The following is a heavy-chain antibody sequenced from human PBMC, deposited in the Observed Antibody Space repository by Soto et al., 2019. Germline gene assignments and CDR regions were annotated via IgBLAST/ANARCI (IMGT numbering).Heavy chain of an antibody. D-gene: IGHD6-19*01. Sequence: NPSETLSLTCTVSGGSISSYYWSWIRQPPGKGLEWIGYIYYSGSTNYNPSLKSRVTISVDTSKNQFSLKLSSVTAADTAVYYCAREGGGQWLPRLRAFDIWGQGTMVTVSS. CDR1: GGSISSYY. J-gene: IGHJ3*02. V-gene: IGHV4-59*01. CDR3: AREGGGQWLPRLRAFDI. CDR2: IYYSGST.